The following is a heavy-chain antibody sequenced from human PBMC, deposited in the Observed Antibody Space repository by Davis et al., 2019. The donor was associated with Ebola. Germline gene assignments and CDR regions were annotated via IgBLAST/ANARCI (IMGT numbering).Heavy chain of an antibody. V-gene: IGHV3-23*01. CDR2: ISGSGGST. CDR3: ARIAAAAPARL. Sequence: GESLKISCAASGFTFSSYAMSWVRQAPGKGLEWVSAISGSGGSTYYADSVKGRFTISRDNAKNTLYLQMNSLRAEDTAVYYCARIAAAAPARLWGQGTMVTVSS. CDR1: GFTFSSYA. D-gene: IGHD6-13*01. J-gene: IGHJ3*01.